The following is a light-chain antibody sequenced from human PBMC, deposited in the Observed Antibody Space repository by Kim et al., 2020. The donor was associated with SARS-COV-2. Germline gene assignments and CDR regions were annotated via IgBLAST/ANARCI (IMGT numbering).Light chain of an antibody. CDR2: DAS. Sequence: EIVLTQSPATLSLSPGARATLSCRASQSVNRYLAWYQQKPGQTPRLLIYDASTRATGVPARFSGSGSGTDFTLTISSLEPEDFAVYYCLQRGSWPPKYSFGQGTKLEIK. J-gene: IGKJ2*01. CDR3: LQRGSWPPKYS. CDR1: QSVNRY. V-gene: IGKV3-11*01.